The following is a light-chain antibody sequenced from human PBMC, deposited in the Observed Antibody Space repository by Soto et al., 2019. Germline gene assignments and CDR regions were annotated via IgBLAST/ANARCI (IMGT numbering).Light chain of an antibody. V-gene: IGKV1-39*01. Sequence: DIQMTQSPSSLSASVGDRVTITCRASQSISSYLNWYQQKPGKAPKLLIYAASSLQSGVPSRFSGSGSGTDFTLTIISLQPEDFAMYYCQQSYTTPPITFGQGTRLEIK. CDR2: AAS. CDR3: QQSYTTPPIT. J-gene: IGKJ5*01. CDR1: QSISSY.